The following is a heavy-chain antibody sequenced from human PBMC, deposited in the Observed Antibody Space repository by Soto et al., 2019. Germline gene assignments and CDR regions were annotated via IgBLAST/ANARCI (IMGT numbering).Heavy chain of an antibody. V-gene: IGHV1-2*04. CDR1: GYTFTGYY. D-gene: IGHD5-12*01. CDR2: INPNSGGT. J-gene: IGHJ6*03. Sequence: EASVKVSCKASGYTFTGYYMHWVRQAPGQGLEWMGWINPNSGGTNYAQKFQGWVTMTRDTSISTAYMELSRLRSDDTAVYYCARGRGGYDFTPLYYYYYMDVWGKGTTVTVSS. CDR3: ARGRGGYDFTPLYYYYYMDV.